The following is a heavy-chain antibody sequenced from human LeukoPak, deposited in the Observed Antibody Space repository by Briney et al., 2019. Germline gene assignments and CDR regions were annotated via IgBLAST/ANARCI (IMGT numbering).Heavy chain of an antibody. J-gene: IGHJ3*02. V-gene: IGHV4-31*03. D-gene: IGHD3-22*01. Sequence: PSETLSLTCTVSGGSISSGGYYWSWIRQHPGKGLEWIGYIYYSGSTYYNPSLKSRVTISVDTSKNQFSLKLSSVTAADTAVYYCARKSPLYYYDSSGYYHDAFDIWGQGTMVTVSS. CDR1: GGSISSGGYY. CDR3: ARKSPLYYYDSSGYYHDAFDI. CDR2: IYYSGST.